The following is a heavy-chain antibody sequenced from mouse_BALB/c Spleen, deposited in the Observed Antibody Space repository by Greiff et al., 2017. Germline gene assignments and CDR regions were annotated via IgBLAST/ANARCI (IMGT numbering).Heavy chain of an antibody. V-gene: IGHV1-67*01. Sequence: QVHVKQSGPELVRPGVSVKISCKGSSYTFTDYAMHWVKQSHAKSLEWIGVISTYYGNTNYNQKFKGKATMTVDKSSSTAYMELARLTSEDSAVYYCARSPFITTASMDYWGQGTSVTVSS. D-gene: IGHD1-2*01. CDR1: SYTFTDYA. J-gene: IGHJ4*01. CDR2: ISTYYGNT. CDR3: ARSPFITTASMDY.